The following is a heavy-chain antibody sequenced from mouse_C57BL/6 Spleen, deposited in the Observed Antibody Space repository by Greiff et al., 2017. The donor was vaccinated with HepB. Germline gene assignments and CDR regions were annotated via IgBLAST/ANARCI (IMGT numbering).Heavy chain of an antibody. CDR3: ARSGYYYGSSYAAMDY. CDR2: IDPSDSYT. CDR1: GYTFTSYW. V-gene: IGHV1-69*01. J-gene: IGHJ4*01. Sequence: QVQLQQPGAELVMPGASVKLSCKASGYTFTSYWMHWVKQRPGQGLEWIGEIDPSDSYTNYNQKFKGKSTLTVDKSSSTAYMQLSSLTSEDSAVYYCARSGYYYGSSYAAMDYWGQGTSVTVSS. D-gene: IGHD1-1*01.